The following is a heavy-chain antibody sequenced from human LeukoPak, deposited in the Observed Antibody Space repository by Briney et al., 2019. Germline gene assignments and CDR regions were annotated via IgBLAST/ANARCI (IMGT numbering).Heavy chain of an antibody. J-gene: IGHJ4*02. D-gene: IGHD3-10*01. CDR1: GFTFSSYA. V-gene: IGHV3-23*01. CDR3: ARDRNYFEALHRSY. CDR2: VTGNGDNT. Sequence: GGSLRLSCAVSGFTFSSYAMSWVRQAPGKGLEWVSSVTGNGDNTFHADSVKGRFTISRDNSKNMLYLQINSLRAEDTAVYYCARDRNYFEALHRSYWGQGTLVTVSS.